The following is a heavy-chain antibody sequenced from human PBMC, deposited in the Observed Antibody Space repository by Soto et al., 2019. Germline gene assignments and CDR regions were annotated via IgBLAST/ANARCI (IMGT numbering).Heavy chain of an antibody. CDR3: ARFGFDCAGDCQYGMDV. D-gene: IGHD2-21*02. V-gene: IGHV1-69*01. CDR2: IIPIFGTA. Sequence: QVQLVQSGAEVKKPGSSVKVSCKASGGTFSSYAISWVRQAPGQGLEWMGGIIPIFGTANYAQKFQGRVTITADESTSTSYMELSSMRSEDTAVYYCARFGFDCAGDCQYGMDVWGQGTTVTVSS. CDR1: GGTFSSYA. J-gene: IGHJ6*02.